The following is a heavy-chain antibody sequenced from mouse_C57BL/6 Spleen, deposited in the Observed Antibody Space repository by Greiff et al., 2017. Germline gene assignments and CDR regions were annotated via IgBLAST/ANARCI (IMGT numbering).Heavy chain of an antibody. Sequence: QVQLQQSGAELVRPGASVTLSCKASGYTFTDYEMHWVKQTPVHGLEWIGAIDPETGGTAYNQKFKGKAILTADKSSSPAYMELRSLTSEDSAVYYCTRAGLAWFAYWGQGTLVTVSA. CDR3: TRAGLAWFAY. D-gene: IGHD1-2*01. J-gene: IGHJ3*01. CDR1: GYTFTDYE. V-gene: IGHV1-15*01. CDR2: IDPETGGT.